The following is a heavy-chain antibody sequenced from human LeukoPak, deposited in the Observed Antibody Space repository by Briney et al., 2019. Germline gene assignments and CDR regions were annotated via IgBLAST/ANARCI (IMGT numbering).Heavy chain of an antibody. Sequence: SETLSLTCTVSGGSISSGGYYWSWIRQHPGKGLEWMGYIYYSGSTYYNPSLKSRVTISVDTSKNQFSLKLSSVTAADTAVYYCARLHLITMVRGVTNWFDPWGQGTLVTVSS. CDR1: GGSISSGGYY. CDR2: IYYSGST. D-gene: IGHD3-10*01. CDR3: ARLHLITMVRGVTNWFDP. V-gene: IGHV4-31*03. J-gene: IGHJ5*02.